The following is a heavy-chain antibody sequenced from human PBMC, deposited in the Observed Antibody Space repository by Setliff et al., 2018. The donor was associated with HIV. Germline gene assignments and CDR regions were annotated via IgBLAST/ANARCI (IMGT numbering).Heavy chain of an antibody. CDR3: ARAGSAAASPLDY. CDR2: IYHSGST. J-gene: IGHJ4*02. Sequence: SETLSLTCAVSGYSISSGYYWGWIRQPPGKGLEWIGNIYHSGSTYYNPSLKSRVAISVDKSNNQFSLRLSSVTAADTAVYYCARAGSAAASPLDYWGQGTLVTVSS. V-gene: IGHV4-38-2*01. CDR1: GYSISSGYY. D-gene: IGHD6-6*01.